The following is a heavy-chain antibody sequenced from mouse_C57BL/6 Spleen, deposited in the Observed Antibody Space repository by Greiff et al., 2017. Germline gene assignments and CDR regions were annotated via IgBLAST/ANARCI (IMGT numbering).Heavy chain of an antibody. D-gene: IGHD2-4*01. CDR2: INPNNGGT. Sequence: EVQLQQSGPELVKPGASVKIPCKASGYTFTDYNMDWVKQSHGKSLEWIGDINPNNGGTIYNQKFKGKGTLTVDKSSSTAYMELRSLTSEDTAVYYCARGDYGRGGYYYAMDYWGQGTSVTVSS. V-gene: IGHV1-18*01. CDR3: ARGDYGRGGYYYAMDY. CDR1: GYTFTDYN. J-gene: IGHJ4*01.